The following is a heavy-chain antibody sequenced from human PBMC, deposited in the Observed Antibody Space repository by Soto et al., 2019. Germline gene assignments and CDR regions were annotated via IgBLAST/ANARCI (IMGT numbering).Heavy chain of an antibody. V-gene: IGHV4-34*01. Sequence: SETLSLTCTVSGGSFSGYYWSWIRQPPGKGLEWIGEINHSGSTNYNPSLKSRVTISVDTSKNQFSLKLSSVTAADTAVYYCARRSLYNWFDPWGQGTLVTVSS. CDR1: GGSFSGYY. J-gene: IGHJ5*02. CDR2: INHSGST. CDR3: ARRSLYNWFDP.